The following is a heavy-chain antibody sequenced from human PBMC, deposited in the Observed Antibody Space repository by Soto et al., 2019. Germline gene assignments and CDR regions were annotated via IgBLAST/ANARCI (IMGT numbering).Heavy chain of an antibody. D-gene: IGHD6-13*01. V-gene: IGHV4-4*07. CDR3: ARDRGEYTSSWFWYFSH. J-gene: IGHJ2*01. CDR2: LNIAGTI. Sequence: SETLSLTCSVSGASISSFNWNWVRQPAGKGPEWVGRLNIAGTINYNPSLKSRITMSMDTSKNQISLHLRSVTAADTAIYYCARDRGEYTSSWFWYFSHWGHGTLVTVSS. CDR1: GASISSFN.